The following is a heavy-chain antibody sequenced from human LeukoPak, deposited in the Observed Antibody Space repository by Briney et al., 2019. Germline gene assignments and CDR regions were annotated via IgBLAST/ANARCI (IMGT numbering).Heavy chain of an antibody. D-gene: IGHD3-3*01. J-gene: IGHJ6*03. CDR1: GGTFSSYT. CDR2: IIPILGIA. CDR3: ARDDFWSGYYNYYYYYMDV. V-gene: IGHV1-69*04. Sequence: ASVKVSCKASGGTFSSYTISWVRQAPGQGLEWMGRIIPILGIANYAQKFQGRVTITADKSTSTAYMELSSLRSEDTAVYYCARDDFWSGYYNYYYYYMDVWGKGTTVTVSS.